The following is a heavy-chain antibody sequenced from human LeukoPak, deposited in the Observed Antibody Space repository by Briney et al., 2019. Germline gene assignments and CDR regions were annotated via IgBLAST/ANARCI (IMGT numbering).Heavy chain of an antibody. CDR1: GFTFSSYG. V-gene: IGHV3-30*18. Sequence: PGGSLRLSCAASGFTFSSYGMHWVRQAPGKGREGVAVISYDGSNNYYADSVKGRFTISRDNSKNTLYLQMNSLRAEDTGVYYCAKDLSSGSRRAYWGQGTLVTVSS. CDR2: ISYDGSNN. D-gene: IGHD6-19*01. CDR3: AKDLSSGSRRAY. J-gene: IGHJ4*02.